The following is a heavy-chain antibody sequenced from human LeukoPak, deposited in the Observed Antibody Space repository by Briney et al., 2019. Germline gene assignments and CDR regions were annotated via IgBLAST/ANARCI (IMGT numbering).Heavy chain of an antibody. CDR2: INHSGST. D-gene: IGHD3-10*01. CDR3: ARGRSSGSPYYHYGMDV. V-gene: IGHV4-34*01. Sequence: PSETLSLTCAVYGGSFSGYYWSWIRQPPGKGLEWIGEINHSGSTNYNPSLKSRVTISVDTSKNQFSLKLSSVTAADTAVYYCARGRSSGSPYYHYGMDVWGQGTTVTVSS. J-gene: IGHJ6*02. CDR1: GGSFSGYY.